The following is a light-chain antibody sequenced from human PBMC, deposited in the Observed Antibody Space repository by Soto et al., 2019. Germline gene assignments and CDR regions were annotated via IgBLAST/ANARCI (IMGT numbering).Light chain of an antibody. CDR2: GAS. V-gene: IGKV3-20*01. CDR3: QQYGSSLTIT. Sequence: EIVMTQSPATLSVSPGERATLTCRAIQSISSSYLAWYQQTPGQAPRLLVYGASSRANGIPDRFSGSGSGTDFTLTISRLEPEDFAVYDGQQYGSSLTITFGQGTRLEIK. J-gene: IGKJ5*01. CDR1: QSISSSY.